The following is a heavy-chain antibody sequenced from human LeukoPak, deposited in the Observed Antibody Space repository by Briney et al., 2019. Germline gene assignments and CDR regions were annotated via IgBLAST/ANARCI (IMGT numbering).Heavy chain of an antibody. D-gene: IGHD3-3*01. CDR2: GSDVGGT. Sequence: SETLSLTCAVYGASLNGHYWSWIRQPPGKGLEWIGEGSDVGGTKYNPSIKSRVRISADTSKNQFSLKLSSVTAADTAVYYCARVLLSNYDFWSGYSNWFDPWGQGTLVTVSS. CDR1: GASLNGHY. CDR3: ARVLLSNYDFWSGYSNWFDP. V-gene: IGHV4-34*01. J-gene: IGHJ5*02.